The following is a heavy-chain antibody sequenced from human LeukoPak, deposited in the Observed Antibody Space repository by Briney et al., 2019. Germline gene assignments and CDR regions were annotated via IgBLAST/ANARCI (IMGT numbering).Heavy chain of an antibody. J-gene: IGHJ5*01. CDR1: GFTFSNYA. D-gene: IGHD2-21*01. CDR2: LSDNGGSP. V-gene: IGHV3-23*01. Sequence: GGSLRLSCAASGFTFSNYAMSWVRQAPGKGLEWVSSLSDNGGSPYYADSVKGRFTISRDNSKNTLRLHMNSLRVEDTAVYCCAKDPETYSSRWFDSWGQGTLVTVSS. CDR3: AKDPETYSSRWFDS.